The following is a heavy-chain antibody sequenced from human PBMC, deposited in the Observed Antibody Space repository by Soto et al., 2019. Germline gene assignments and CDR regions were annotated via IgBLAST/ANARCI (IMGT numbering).Heavy chain of an antibody. D-gene: IGHD2-15*01. CDR3: SKWSGFGDA. CDR2: ISRGGDIT. J-gene: IGHJ5*02. V-gene: IGHV3-23*01. CDR1: GFDFSRNS. Sequence: EVQLLESGGGLVQPGGSLRLSCVASGFDFSRNSMTWAHQAPGKGLEWVGGISRGGDITFYRDSVKGRFTISRDISKNTLFLQMNSLIVEDTATYFCSKWSGFGDAWGQGTLVTVSS.